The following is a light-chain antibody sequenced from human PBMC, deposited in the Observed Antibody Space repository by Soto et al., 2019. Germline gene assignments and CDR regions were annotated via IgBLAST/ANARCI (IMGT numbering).Light chain of an antibody. Sequence: EIVLTQSPGTLSLSPGERATLSCRASQTVSSNYLAWYQQKPGQAPRLLIYGASIRATDIPDRSSGSGSETDFTLTISRLEPEDFAVYYCQQYGSSYTFGQGTKLEIK. CDR2: GAS. CDR1: QTVSSNY. J-gene: IGKJ2*01. CDR3: QQYGSSYT. V-gene: IGKV3-20*01.